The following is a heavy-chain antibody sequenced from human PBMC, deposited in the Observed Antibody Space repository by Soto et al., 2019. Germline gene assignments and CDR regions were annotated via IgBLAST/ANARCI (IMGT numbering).Heavy chain of an antibody. CDR2: ISGYNGNT. D-gene: IGHD2-8*02. CDR3: AATGGHYFGLDV. CDR1: DHTFTYYG. V-gene: IGHV1-18*01. J-gene: IGHJ6*02. Sequence: QVQLVQSGGEVKKPGASVKVSCNCSDHTFTYYGINWVRRAPGQGLEWMGWISGYNGNTKYAQKFLDRVTMSADTSTRTAFMEMRSLTSDDTAVYFCAATGGHYFGLDVWGQGTTVTVYS.